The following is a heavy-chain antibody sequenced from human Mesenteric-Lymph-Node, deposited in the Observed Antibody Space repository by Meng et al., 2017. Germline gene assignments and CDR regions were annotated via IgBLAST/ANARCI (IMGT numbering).Heavy chain of an antibody. D-gene: IGHD4-17*01. J-gene: IGHJ6*02. CDR2: IKNDGSEK. CDR3: ARDWYRDNYYYGMDV. CDR1: GFTFSGHW. Sequence: GGSLRLSCVASGFTFSGHWMNWVRQSPQRGLEYVANIKNDGSEKHYADSVKGRFTISRDNAKNSLYLQMNSLRAGDTGLYYCARDWYRDNYYYGMDVWGQGTTVTVSS. V-gene: IGHV3-7*03.